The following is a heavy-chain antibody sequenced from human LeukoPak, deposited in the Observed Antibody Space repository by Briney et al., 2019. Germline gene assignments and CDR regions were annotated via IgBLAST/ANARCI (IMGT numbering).Heavy chain of an antibody. J-gene: IGHJ4*02. CDR2: INSDGRTT. D-gene: IGHD3-16*01. V-gene: IGHV3-74*01. CDR3: ARETWGGLDY. CDR1: GFTFSNHW. Sequence: GGSLRLSCAASGFTFSNHWMHWVRQAPGEGLMWLSRINSDGRTTSYAGSVKGRFTISRDNAKNTLYLQMNTLRAEDTAVYYCARETWGGLDYWGQGTLVTVST.